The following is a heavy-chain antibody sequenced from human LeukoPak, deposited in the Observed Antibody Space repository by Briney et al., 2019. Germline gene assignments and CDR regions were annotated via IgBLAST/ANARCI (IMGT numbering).Heavy chain of an antibody. CDR1: GGTFSSYA. CDR3: ARGGDYVWGSYRYRVGYYFDY. CDR2: IIPILGIA. Sequence: SVKVSCKASGGTFSSYAISWVRQAPGQGLEWMGRIIPILGIANYAQKFQGRVTITADKSTSTAYMELSSLRSEDTAVYYCARGGDYVWGSYRYRVGYYFDYWGQGTLVTVSS. D-gene: IGHD3-16*02. V-gene: IGHV1-69*04. J-gene: IGHJ4*02.